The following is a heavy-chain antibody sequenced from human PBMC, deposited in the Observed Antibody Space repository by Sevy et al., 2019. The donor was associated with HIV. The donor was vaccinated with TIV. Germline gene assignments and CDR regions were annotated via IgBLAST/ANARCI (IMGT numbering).Heavy chain of an antibody. Sequence: GGSLRLSCAASGFTFSSYGMHWVRQAPGKGLEWVAVISYDGSNKYYAYSVKGRFTISRDNSKNTLYLQMNSLRAEDTAVYYCAKDTHSSGWPYYYYYYMDVWGKGTTVTVSS. D-gene: IGHD6-19*01. J-gene: IGHJ6*03. CDR1: GFTFSSYG. CDR2: ISYDGSNK. V-gene: IGHV3-30*18. CDR3: AKDTHSSGWPYYYYYYMDV.